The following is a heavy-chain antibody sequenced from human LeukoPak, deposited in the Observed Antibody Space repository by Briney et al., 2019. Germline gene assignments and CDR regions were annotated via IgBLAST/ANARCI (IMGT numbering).Heavy chain of an antibody. CDR2: IWHDGDNK. CDR1: GFIFNSYG. V-gene: IGHV3-33*01. Sequence: GGSLRLSCAASGFIFNSYGMHWVRQAPGKGLEWVAVIWHDGDNKVYADSVKGRFTIFRDNSKNTLYLQMNSLRAEDTALHYCARDAEPAAKYYFDYWGQGTLVTVSS. CDR3: ARDAEPAAKYYFDY. D-gene: IGHD2-2*01. J-gene: IGHJ4*02.